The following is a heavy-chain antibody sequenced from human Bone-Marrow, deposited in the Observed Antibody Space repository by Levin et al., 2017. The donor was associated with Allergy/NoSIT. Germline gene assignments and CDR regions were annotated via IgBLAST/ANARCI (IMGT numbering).Heavy chain of an antibody. Sequence: GESLKISCKASGYTFTGYYMHWVRQAPGQGLEWMGRINPNSGGTNYAQKFQGRVTMTRDTSISTAYMELSRLRSDDTAVYYCARDGYSYGYGPLGNDYYYMDGWGKGTTVTVSS. CDR3: ARDGYSYGYGPLGNDYYYMDG. CDR1: GYTFTGYY. V-gene: IGHV1-2*06. CDR2: INPNSGGT. D-gene: IGHD5-18*01. J-gene: IGHJ6*03.